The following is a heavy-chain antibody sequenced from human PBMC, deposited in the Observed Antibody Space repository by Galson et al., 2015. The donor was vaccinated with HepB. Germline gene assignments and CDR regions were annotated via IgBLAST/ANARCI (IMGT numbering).Heavy chain of an antibody. D-gene: IGHD1-26*01. Sequence: SLRLSCAASGFSFRRFGMHWVRQAPGKGLEWVAGIWYDGSTSYYADSVKGRFTISRDISKSTLFLQMNSLRAEDTAVYYCVRDGGIIGGAPCDYWGQGTLVAVSP. CDR2: IWYDGSTS. CDR3: VRDGGIIGGAPCDY. CDR1: GFSFRRFG. J-gene: IGHJ4*02. V-gene: IGHV3-33*08.